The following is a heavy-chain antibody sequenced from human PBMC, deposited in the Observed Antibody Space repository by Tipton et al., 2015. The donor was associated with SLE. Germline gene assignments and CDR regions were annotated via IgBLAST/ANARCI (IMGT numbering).Heavy chain of an antibody. Sequence: SLRLSCAASGFTFSSYSMNWVRQAPGKGLEWVSSISSSSSYIYYADSVKGRFTISRDNSKNTLYLQMNSLRAEDTAVYYCARELYSGWWYAFDIWGQGTMVTVSS. J-gene: IGHJ3*02. V-gene: IGHV3-21*04. CDR2: ISSSSSYI. D-gene: IGHD2-15*01. CDR1: GFTFSSYS. CDR3: ARELYSGWWYAFDI.